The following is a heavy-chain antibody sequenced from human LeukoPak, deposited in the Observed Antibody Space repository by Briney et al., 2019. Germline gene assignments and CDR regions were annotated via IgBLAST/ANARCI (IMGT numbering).Heavy chain of an antibody. CDR1: VYTFTGYY. CDR3: ARGMRIFGVVNTFDY. Sequence: EASVKVSCKASVYTFTGYYMHWVRQAPGQGLEWMGWINPNSGGTNYAQKLQGRVTMTTDTSTSTAYMELRSLRSDDTAVYYCARGMRIFGVVNTFDYWGQGTLVTVSS. J-gene: IGHJ4*02. D-gene: IGHD3-3*01. CDR2: INPNSGGT. V-gene: IGHV1-2*02.